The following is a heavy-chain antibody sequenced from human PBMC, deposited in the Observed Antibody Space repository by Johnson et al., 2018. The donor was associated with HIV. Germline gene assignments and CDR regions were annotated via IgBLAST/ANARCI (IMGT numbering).Heavy chain of an antibody. CDR1: GFTFDLNA. Sequence: VQLVESGGGLVKPGRSLNLSCEASGFTFDLNAIPWVRQAPGKGLEWVAGISWNSGSLAYADLVKGRFTISRDNAKNSLYLQMNSLRAEDTALYYCAKDMSVGASPVAFDIWGQGTMVTVSS. D-gene: IGHD1-26*01. CDR2: ISWNSGSL. J-gene: IGHJ3*02. CDR3: AKDMSVGASPVAFDI. V-gene: IGHV3-9*01.